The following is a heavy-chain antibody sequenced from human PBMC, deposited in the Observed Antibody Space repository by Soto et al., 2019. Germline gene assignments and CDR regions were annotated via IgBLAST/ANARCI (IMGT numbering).Heavy chain of an antibody. D-gene: IGHD5-18*01. CDR2: IYYSGST. V-gene: IGHV4-30-4*01. J-gene: IGHJ5*02. Sequence: PSETLSLTCTVSGGSISSGDYYWSWIRQPPGKGLEWIGYIYYSGSTYYNTSLKSRVTISVDTSKNQFSMKLSSVTAADTAVYYCARGIQLWLPSLNWFDPWGQGTLVTVSS. CDR3: ARGIQLWLPSLNWFDP. CDR1: GGSISSGDYY.